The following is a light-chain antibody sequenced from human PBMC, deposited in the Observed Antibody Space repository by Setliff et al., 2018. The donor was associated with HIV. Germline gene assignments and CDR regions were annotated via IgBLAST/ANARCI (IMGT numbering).Light chain of an antibody. CDR1: SSNIGAGYD. J-gene: IGLJ1*01. V-gene: IGLV1-44*01. Sequence: QSVLTQPPSVSGAPGQRVIISCTGSSSNIGAGYDVNWYQQLPGTAPKLLIYTNNQRPSGVPDRCSGSKSGTPASLAISGLQSEDEADYYCAAWDDSLNGRYVFGSGTKVTVL. CDR2: TNN. CDR3: AAWDDSLNGRYV.